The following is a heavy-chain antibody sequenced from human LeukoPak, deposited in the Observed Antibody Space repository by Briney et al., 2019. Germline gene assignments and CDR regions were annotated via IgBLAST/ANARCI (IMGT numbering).Heavy chain of an antibody. CDR3: ARHFTDGSGYYYSY. J-gene: IGHJ4*02. CDR2: INHSGST. Sequence: SETLSLTCAVYGGSFSGYYWSWIRQPPGKGLEWIGEINHSGSTNYNPSLKSRVTISVDTSKNQFSLKLSSVTAADTAVYYCARHFTDGSGYYYSYWGQGTLVTVSS. D-gene: IGHD3-22*01. V-gene: IGHV4-34*01. CDR1: GGSFSGYY.